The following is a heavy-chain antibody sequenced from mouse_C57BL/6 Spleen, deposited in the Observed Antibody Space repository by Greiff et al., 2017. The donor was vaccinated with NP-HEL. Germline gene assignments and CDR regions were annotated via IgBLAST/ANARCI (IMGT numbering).Heavy chain of an antibody. CDR3: ARIYDGYYLSYYYAMDY. CDR2: IYPGDGDT. V-gene: IGHV1-82*01. CDR1: GYAFSSSW. D-gene: IGHD2-3*01. Sequence: QVQLKQSGPELVKPGASVKISCKASGYAFSSSWMNWVKQRPGKGLEWIGRIYPGDGDTNYNGKFKGKATLTADKSSSTAYMQLSSLTSEDSAVYFCARIYDGYYLSYYYAMDYWGQGTSVTVSS. J-gene: IGHJ4*01.